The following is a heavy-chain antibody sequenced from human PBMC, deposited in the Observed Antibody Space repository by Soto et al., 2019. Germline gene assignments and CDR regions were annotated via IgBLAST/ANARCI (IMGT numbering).Heavy chain of an antibody. J-gene: IGHJ5*02. V-gene: IGHV1-24*01. CDR1: GYTLTELS. Sequence: ASVKVSCKVSGYTLTELSMHWVRQAPGKGLEWMGGFDPEDGETIYAQKFQGRVTMTEDTSTDTAYMELSSLGSEDTAVYYCATDLGWFGESPLENWFDPWGQGTLVTVSS. CDR3: ATDLGWFGESPLENWFDP. D-gene: IGHD3-10*01. CDR2: FDPEDGET.